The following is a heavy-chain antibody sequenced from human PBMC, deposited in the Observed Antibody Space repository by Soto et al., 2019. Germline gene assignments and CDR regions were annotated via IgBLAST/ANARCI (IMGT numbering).Heavy chain of an antibody. Sequence: EVQLVESGGGLVQPGGSLRLSCAASGFTVSSYWMHWVRQSPGKGLVWVSRINSDGRITNYADSVKGRFTISSDNAKNTLYLQMNSLRAEDTAVYYCARSAYSDDFYYYYIDVWGKGTTVTVSS. CDR2: INSDGRIT. V-gene: IGHV3-74*01. D-gene: IGHD4-17*01. CDR1: GFTVSSYW. CDR3: ARSAYSDDFYYYYIDV. J-gene: IGHJ6*03.